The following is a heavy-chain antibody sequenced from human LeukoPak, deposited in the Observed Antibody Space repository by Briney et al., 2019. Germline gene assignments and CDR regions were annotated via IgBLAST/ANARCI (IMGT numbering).Heavy chain of an antibody. J-gene: IGHJ5*02. D-gene: IGHD1-26*01. CDR2: IIPIFGTA. CDR1: GGTFSSYA. V-gene: IGHV1-69*05. CDR3: ARSPSGSYYWFDP. Sequence: SVKVSCKASGGTFSSYAISWVRQAPGQGLEWMGGIIPIFGTANYAQKFQGRVTITTDESTSTAYMELRSLRSDDTAVYYCARSPSGSYYWFDPWGQGTLVTVSS.